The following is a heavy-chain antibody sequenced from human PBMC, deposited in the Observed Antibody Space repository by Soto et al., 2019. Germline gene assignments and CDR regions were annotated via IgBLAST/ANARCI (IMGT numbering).Heavy chain of an antibody. CDR1: GITFSDHD. Sequence: EGQLVESGGGLVQPGGSLRLSCATSGITFSDHDMDWVRQAPGKGLEWLGRSRSRADNYATDYAASVKGRFTFSRDDSKSSLSLQMRSLKTGDTAMYYCVLWVRGLINYWGQGTLVTVSS. CDR2: SRSRADNYAT. CDR3: VLWVRGLINY. J-gene: IGHJ4*02. V-gene: IGHV3-72*01. D-gene: IGHD3-10*01.